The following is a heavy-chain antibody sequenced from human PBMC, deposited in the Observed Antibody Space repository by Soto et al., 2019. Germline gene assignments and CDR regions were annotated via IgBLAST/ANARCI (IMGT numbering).Heavy chain of an antibody. D-gene: IGHD3-22*01. Sequence: GGSLRLSCAASGFTFSSYAMSWVRQAPGKGLEWVSAISGSGGSTYYADSVKGRFTISRDNSKNTLYLQMNSLRAEDTAVYYCASYDSSGRYFDYWGQGTLVTVS. J-gene: IGHJ4*02. CDR2: ISGSGGST. V-gene: IGHV3-23*01. CDR3: ASYDSSGRYFDY. CDR1: GFTFSSYA.